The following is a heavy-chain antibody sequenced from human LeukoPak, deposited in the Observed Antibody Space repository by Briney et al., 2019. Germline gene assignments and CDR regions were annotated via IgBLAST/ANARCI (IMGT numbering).Heavy chain of an antibody. CDR3: ARVWGWLQFYLFDY. D-gene: IGHD5-24*01. Sequence: SETLSLTCAVYGGSFSGYYWSWIRQPPGKGLEWIGEINHSGSTNYNPSLKSRVTISVDTSKNQFSLKLSSVTAADMAVYYCARVWGWLQFYLFDYWGQGTLVTVSS. CDR2: INHSGST. CDR1: GGSFSGYY. V-gene: IGHV4-34*01. J-gene: IGHJ4*02.